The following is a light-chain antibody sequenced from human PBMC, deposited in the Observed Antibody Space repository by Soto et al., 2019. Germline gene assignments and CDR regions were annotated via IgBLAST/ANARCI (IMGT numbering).Light chain of an antibody. V-gene: IGLV1-40*01. Sequence: QSVLTQPPSVSGAPGQRVAISCIGATSDVHWYQQLPGTAPKLLIYGNSNRPSGVPDRFSGSKSGTSASLAITGLQAEDEADYYCQSYDSSLSGVVFGGGTKLTVL. CDR2: GNS. CDR3: QSYDSSLSGVV. CDR1: GATSD. J-gene: IGLJ2*01.